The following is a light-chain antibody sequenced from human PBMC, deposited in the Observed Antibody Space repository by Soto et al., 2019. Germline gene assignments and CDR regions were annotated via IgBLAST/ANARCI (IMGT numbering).Light chain of an antibody. CDR3: QQYGGVPYT. V-gene: IGKV3-20*01. CDR2: GAS. J-gene: IGKJ2*01. CDR1: ESISRDY. Sequence: EIVLTQSPGTLSLSPGQRATLSCRASESISRDYLAWYQQRLGQAPRLLIYGASSGATGIPDRFSGSGSGTAFTLTISRLEPEDFEIYYCQQYGGVPYTFGQGTKLEIK.